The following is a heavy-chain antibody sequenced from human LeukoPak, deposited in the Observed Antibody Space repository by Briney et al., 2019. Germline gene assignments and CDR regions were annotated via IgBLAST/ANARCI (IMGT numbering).Heavy chain of an antibody. CDR3: AKAEPRFRYYYDSSGYFPFDY. J-gene: IGHJ4*02. CDR1: GFTFSSYA. Sequence: GGSLRLSCAASGFTFSSYAMSWVRQAPGKGLEWVSAISGSGGSTYYADSVKGRFTISRDNSKSTLYLQMNSLRAEDTAVYYCAKAEPRFRYYYDSSGYFPFDYWGQGTLVTVSS. CDR2: ISGSGGST. V-gene: IGHV3-23*01. D-gene: IGHD3-22*01.